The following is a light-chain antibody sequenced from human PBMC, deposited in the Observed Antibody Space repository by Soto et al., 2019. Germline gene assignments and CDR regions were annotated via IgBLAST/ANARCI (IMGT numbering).Light chain of an antibody. V-gene: IGKV1-5*01. J-gene: IGKJ1*01. Sequence: DIQMTQSPSTLSASVGDRVTITCRASQSISSLLAWYQQKPGKAPKLLIYDASSLASGVPSRFSGSGSGTDFSLTVSSLRPDDCGAFYCEQYNNYFGQGTKVEIK. CDR3: EQYNNY. CDR1: QSISSL. CDR2: DAS.